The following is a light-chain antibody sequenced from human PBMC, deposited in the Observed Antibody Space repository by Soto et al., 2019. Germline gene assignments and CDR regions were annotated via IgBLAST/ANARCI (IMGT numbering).Light chain of an antibody. CDR1: SSDVGSYNL. CDR3: FSYAGSSTP. V-gene: IGLV2-23*01. CDR2: EGS. Sequence: QSALTQPASVSGSPGQSITISCTGTSSDVGSYNLVSWYQQHPGKAPKLMIYEGSKRHSGVSNRFSGSKSGNTASLTISGLQAEDEADYYCFSYAGSSTPFGGGTKLTVL. J-gene: IGLJ2*01.